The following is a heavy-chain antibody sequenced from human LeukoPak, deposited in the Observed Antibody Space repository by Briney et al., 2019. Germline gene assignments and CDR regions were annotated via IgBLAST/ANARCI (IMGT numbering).Heavy chain of an antibody. V-gene: IGHV3-7*01. D-gene: IGHD3-10*01. CDR2: MTQDGGGK. Sequence: GGSLRLSCAASGVTVSRYWMSWVRQAPGKGLEWVAMMTQDGGGKYYVDSVKGRFTISGDNAKNSLYLQMNSLRVEGTAVYYCARGGGDSWGQGTLVTVSS. CDR1: GVTVSRYW. CDR3: ARGGGDS. J-gene: IGHJ4*02.